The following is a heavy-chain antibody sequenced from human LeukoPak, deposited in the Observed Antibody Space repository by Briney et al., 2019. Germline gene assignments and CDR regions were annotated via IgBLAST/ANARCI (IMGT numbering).Heavy chain of an antibody. CDR2: INSDGSST. D-gene: IGHD4-23*01. CDR1: GFTFSSYW. V-gene: IGHV3-74*01. J-gene: IGHJ4*02. Sequence: GGSLRVSCAASGFTFSSYWMHWVRQPPGKGLVWVSRINSDGSSTTYADSVKGRFTISRDNARNTLYLQMNSLRVEDTAVYFCARDSPDYGGNSLDYWGQGTLVTVSS. CDR3: ARDSPDYGGNSLDY.